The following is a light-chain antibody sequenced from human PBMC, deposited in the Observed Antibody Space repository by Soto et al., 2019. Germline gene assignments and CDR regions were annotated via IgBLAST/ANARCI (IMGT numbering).Light chain of an antibody. V-gene: IGKV3-20*01. CDR3: QQYERSPLT. CDR2: RAS. Sequence: EIVLTQSPDTLSLSPGERATLSCRASQSVSSSFLAWYHQKPGQAPRLLIYRASSRATGIPDRFTGSGSGTDFTLTICRLEPEDFAVYYCQQYERSPLTFGGGTKVEIK. J-gene: IGKJ4*01. CDR1: QSVSSSF.